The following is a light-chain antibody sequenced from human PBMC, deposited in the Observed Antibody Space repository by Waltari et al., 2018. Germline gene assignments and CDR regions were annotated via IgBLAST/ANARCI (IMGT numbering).Light chain of an antibody. CDR3: QTWGMNIQV. V-gene: IGLV4-69*01. Sequence: QLVLTQSPSASASLGASVKLTCTLTGAYSAYAIAWPQQQPEKGPRYLMNVNSDGSHDKADGIPERFSGSSAGAERYLIISRLQSDDEADYFCQTWGMNIQVFGGGTRLTVL. CDR1: GAYSAYA. CDR2: VNSDGSH. J-gene: IGLJ3*02.